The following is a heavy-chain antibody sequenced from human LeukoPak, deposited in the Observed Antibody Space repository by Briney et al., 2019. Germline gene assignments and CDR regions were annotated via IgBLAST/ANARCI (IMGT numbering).Heavy chain of an antibody. V-gene: IGHV4-39*07. CDR2: IYYSGST. Sequence: SETLSLTCTVSGGSISSSSYYWGWIRQPPGKGLEWIGSIYYSGSTYYNPSLKSRVTISVDTSKNQFSLKLSSVTAADTAVYYCAVRGVRGYYYYYMDVWGKGTTVTVSS. CDR1: GGSISSSSYY. J-gene: IGHJ6*03. CDR3: AVRGVRGYYYYYMDV. D-gene: IGHD3-10*01.